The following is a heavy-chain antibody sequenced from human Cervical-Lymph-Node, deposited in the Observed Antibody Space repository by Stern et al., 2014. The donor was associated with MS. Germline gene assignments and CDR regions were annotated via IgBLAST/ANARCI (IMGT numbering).Heavy chain of an antibody. Sequence: EVQLVESGAEVKKPGESLKISCKGSGYTFATSWIGWVRRMPGKGLEWMGIIYPGDSDTRYSPSFQGQVTISADKSISTAYMQWSSLKASDTGMYYCARQGYTYGYDRWGQGTLVTVSP. CDR2: IYPGDSDT. V-gene: IGHV5-51*01. J-gene: IGHJ5*02. CDR1: GYTFATSW. CDR3: ARQGYTYGYDR. D-gene: IGHD5-18*01.